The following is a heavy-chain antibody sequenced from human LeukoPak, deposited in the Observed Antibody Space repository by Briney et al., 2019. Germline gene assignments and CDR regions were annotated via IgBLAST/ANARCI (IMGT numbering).Heavy chain of an antibody. CDR2: IRNKDNSYAT. D-gene: IGHD4-17*01. CDR1: GFTFSDSA. V-gene: IGHV3-73*01. CDR3: ARVLLDYGDPTDTDY. Sequence: GGSLRLSCAASGFTFSDSAVHWVRQASGKGLEWIGRIRNKDNSYATTYLASVKGRFTISRHDSKNTAYLQMNSLKTEDTAVYYCARVLLDYGDPTDTDYWGQGTLVTVSS. J-gene: IGHJ4*02.